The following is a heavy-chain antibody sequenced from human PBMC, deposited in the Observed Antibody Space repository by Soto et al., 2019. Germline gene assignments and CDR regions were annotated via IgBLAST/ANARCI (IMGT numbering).Heavy chain of an antibody. CDR3: ARAVEVDPIDY. J-gene: IGHJ4*02. D-gene: IGHD1-1*01. CDR1: GFTFSNYD. CDR2: IGVGGDT. V-gene: IGHV3-13*01. Sequence: EVQLVESGGGLVQPGGSLRLSCAGSGFTFSNYDMSWVRQTTGKRLEWVSTIGVGGDTYYADSVKGRFTVFSENAKNSLYLQRNSLRVGDTAVYYCARAVEVDPIDYWGQGTLVTVSS.